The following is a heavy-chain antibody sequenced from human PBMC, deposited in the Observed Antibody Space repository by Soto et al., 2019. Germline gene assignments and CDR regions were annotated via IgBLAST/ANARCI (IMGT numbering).Heavy chain of an antibody. Sequence: EVQLVESGGGLVKPGGSLRLSCAASGFTFSSYSMNWVRQAPGKGLEWVSSISSSSSYIYYADSVKGRITISRDNAKNSLYQQMNSRRDEVTVVYYCGREYVVVIAATRGAFDIWGQGTMVTVSS. V-gene: IGHV3-21*01. CDR1: GFTFSSYS. CDR2: ISSSSSYI. D-gene: IGHD2-15*01. CDR3: GREYVVVIAATRGAFDI. J-gene: IGHJ3*02.